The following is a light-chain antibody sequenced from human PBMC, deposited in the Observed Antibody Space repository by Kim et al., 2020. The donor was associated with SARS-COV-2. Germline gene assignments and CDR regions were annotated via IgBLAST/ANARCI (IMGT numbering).Light chain of an antibody. CDR1: QSVLSTSNNLHY. V-gene: IGKV4-1*01. Sequence: ATFNCKASQSVLSTSNNLHYLAWYQQRPGQPPKLLIYWASTRESEVPDRFSGSGSATDFTLTISSLQAEDVAVYWCLQYYSTPWTFGQGTKVDIK. CDR2: WAS. CDR3: LQYYSTPWT. J-gene: IGKJ1*01.